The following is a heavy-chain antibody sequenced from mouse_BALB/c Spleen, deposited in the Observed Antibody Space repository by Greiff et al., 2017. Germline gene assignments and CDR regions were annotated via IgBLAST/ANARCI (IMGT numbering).Heavy chain of an antibody. CDR2: INPSNGGT. CDR3: TRSRGYGPWFAY. D-gene: IGHD2-10*02. Sequence: VQLVESGAELVKPGASVKLSCKASGYTFTSYYMYWVKQRPGQGLEWIGEINPSNGGTNFNEKFKSKATLTVDKSSSTAYMQLSSLTSEDSAVYYCTRSRGYGPWFAYWGQGTLVTVSA. V-gene: IGHV1S81*02. CDR1: GYTFTSYY. J-gene: IGHJ3*01.